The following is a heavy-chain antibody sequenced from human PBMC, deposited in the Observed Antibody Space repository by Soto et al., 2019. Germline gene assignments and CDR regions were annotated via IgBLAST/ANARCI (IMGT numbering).Heavy chain of an antibody. J-gene: IGHJ6*02. CDR2: INHSGST. Sequence: PSETLSLTCAVYGGSFSGYYWSWIRQPPGKGLEWIREINHSGSTNYNPSLKSRVTISVDKSKNQFSMKQSSVTAADTAVNNYARFRGYYGSGSYYTYYYYYYGMDVWGQGTTVT. V-gene: IGHV4-34*01. CDR1: GGSFSGYY. CDR3: ARFRGYYGSGSYYTYYYYYYGMDV. D-gene: IGHD3-10*01.